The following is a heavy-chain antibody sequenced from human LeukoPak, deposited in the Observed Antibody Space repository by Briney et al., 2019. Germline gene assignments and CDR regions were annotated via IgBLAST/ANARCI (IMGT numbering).Heavy chain of an antibody. CDR3: ASGRPEIYYYYGMDV. CDR1: GYTFTSYD. V-gene: IGHV1-8*01. Sequence: ASVTVSCKASGYTFTSYDINWVRQAPGQGLEGMGWMNPNSGNTGYAQKFQGRVTMTRNTSISTAYMELSSLRSEDTAVYYCASGRPEIYYYYGMDVWGQGTTVTVSS. D-gene: IGHD1-1*01. J-gene: IGHJ6*02. CDR2: MNPNSGNT.